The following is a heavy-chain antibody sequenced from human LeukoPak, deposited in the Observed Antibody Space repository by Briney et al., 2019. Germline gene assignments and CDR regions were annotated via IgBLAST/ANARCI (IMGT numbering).Heavy chain of an antibody. CDR3: AKRGVVIRVILVGFHKEAYYFDS. D-gene: IGHD3-22*01. CDR2: ISDSGGST. V-gene: IGHV3-23*01. J-gene: IGHJ4*02. Sequence: PGGSLRLSCAVSGITLSNYGMSWVRQAPGKGLEWVAGISDSGGSTKYADSVKGRFTISRDNPKNTLILQMNSLRAEDTAVYFCAKRGVVIRVILVGFHKEAYYFDSWGQGALVTVSS. CDR1: GITLSNYG.